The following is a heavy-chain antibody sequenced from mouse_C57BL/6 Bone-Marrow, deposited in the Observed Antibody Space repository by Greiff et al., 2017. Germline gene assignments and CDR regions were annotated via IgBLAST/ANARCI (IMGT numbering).Heavy chain of an antibody. CDR2: ISNGGGST. CDR3: ARQGPHAMDY. J-gene: IGHJ4*01. CDR1: GFTFSDYY. V-gene: IGHV5-12*01. Sequence: EVKVVESGGGLVQPGGSLKLSCAASGFTFSDYYMYWVRQTPEKRLEWVAYISNGGGSTYYPDTVKGRFTISRDNAKNTLNLQMSRLKSEDTAMYYCARQGPHAMDYWGQGTSVTVSS.